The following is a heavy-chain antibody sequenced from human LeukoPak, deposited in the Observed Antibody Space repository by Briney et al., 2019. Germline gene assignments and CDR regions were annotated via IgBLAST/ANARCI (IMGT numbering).Heavy chain of an antibody. Sequence: SETLSLTCAVSGGSISSSNWWSWVRQPPGKGLEWIGEIYHSGSTNYNPSLKSRVTILVDKSKNQFSLKLSSVTAADTAVYYCARDLGYCSGGSCYSAYWGQGTLVTVSS. V-gene: IGHV4-4*02. J-gene: IGHJ4*02. CDR3: ARDLGYCSGGSCYSAY. D-gene: IGHD2-15*01. CDR1: GGSISSSNW. CDR2: IYHSGST.